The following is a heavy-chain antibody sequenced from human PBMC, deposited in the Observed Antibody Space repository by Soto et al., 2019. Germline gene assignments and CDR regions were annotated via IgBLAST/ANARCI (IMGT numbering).Heavy chain of an antibody. V-gene: IGHV1-69*13. CDR3: ARDVSSSEDYYRDGKDV. D-gene: IGHD6-6*01. J-gene: IGHJ6*02. CDR2: IIPIFGTA. Sequence: SVKVSCKASGGTFSSYAISWVRQAPGQGLEWMGAIIPIFGTANYAQKFQGRVTITADESTSTAYMELSSLRSEDTAVYYCARDVSSSEDYYRDGKDVWSQGTTVTGSS. CDR1: GGTFSSYA.